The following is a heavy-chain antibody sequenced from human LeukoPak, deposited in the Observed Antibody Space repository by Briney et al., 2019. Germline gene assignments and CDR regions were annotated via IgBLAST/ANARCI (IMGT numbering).Heavy chain of an antibody. Sequence: PGGSLRLSCAAAEFTFSSFAMMWVRQAPGKGPVWVSRINSDGSSTRYADSVTGRFTISRDNAKNSLYLQMNSLRAEDTAVYYCARVHAAAGDYWGQGTLVTVSS. J-gene: IGHJ4*02. D-gene: IGHD6-13*01. CDR1: EFTFSSFA. V-gene: IGHV3-74*01. CDR2: INSDGSST. CDR3: ARVHAAAGDY.